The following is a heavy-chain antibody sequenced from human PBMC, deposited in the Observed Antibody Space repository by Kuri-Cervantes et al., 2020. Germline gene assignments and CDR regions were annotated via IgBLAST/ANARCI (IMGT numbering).Heavy chain of an antibody. V-gene: IGHV3-30-3*01. J-gene: IGHJ6*02. CDR3: AKDRSGNYYAMDV. D-gene: IGHD6-19*01. CDR2: ISYDGSNK. CDR1: GFTFSSYA. Sequence: GGSLTLSCAASGFTFSSYAMHWVRQAPGKGLEWVAVISYDGSNKYYADSVKGRFTISRDNSKNTLYLQMNSMRAEDTAVYYCAKDRSGNYYAMDVWGQGTTVTVSS.